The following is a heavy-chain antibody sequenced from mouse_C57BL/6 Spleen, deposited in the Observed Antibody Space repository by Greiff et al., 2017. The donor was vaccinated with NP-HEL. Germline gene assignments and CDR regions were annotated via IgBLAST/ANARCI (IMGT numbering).Heavy chain of an antibody. Sequence: VQLQQSGPELVKPGASVKISCKASGYTFTDYYMNWVKQSHGKSLEWIGDINPNNGGTSYNQKFKGKATLTVDKSSSTAYMELRSLTSEDSAVYYCARGYYDYDFDYWGQGTTLTVSS. CDR1: GYTFTDYY. CDR3: ARGYYDYDFDY. CDR2: INPNNGGT. D-gene: IGHD2-4*01. V-gene: IGHV1-26*01. J-gene: IGHJ2*01.